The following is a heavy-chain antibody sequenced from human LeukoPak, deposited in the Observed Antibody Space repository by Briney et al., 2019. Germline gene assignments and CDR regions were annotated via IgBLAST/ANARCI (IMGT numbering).Heavy chain of an antibody. D-gene: IGHD3-22*01. Sequence: GGSLRLSCAASGFTFSNYAMSWVRQAPGKGLEWVSTISGSGGSTYYADSVKGRFTISRDSSKNTLYVQMNSLRAVDTAVYYCAKEGYYGSSGYYLYYFDYWGQGTLVTVSS. CDR2: ISGSGGST. CDR3: AKEGYYGSSGYYLYYFDY. J-gene: IGHJ4*02. V-gene: IGHV3-23*01. CDR1: GFTFSNYA.